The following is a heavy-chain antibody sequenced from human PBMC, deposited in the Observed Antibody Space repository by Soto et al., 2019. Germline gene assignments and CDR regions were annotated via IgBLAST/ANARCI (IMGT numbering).Heavy chain of an antibody. CDR1: GYTFYSHS. V-gene: IGHV1-18*01. CDR3: ARCIQGDYYYGMDV. Sequence: QAQLVQSGAEVKKPGASVKVSCKASGYTFYSHSISWVRQAPGQGLEWMGRINGDYGNTQYAQKFRGRVTMTTDTSTTNVYMELTNLRSDDTAVYYCARCIQGDYYYGMDVWGQGTTVTVSS. D-gene: IGHD5-18*01. CDR2: INGDYGNT. J-gene: IGHJ6*02.